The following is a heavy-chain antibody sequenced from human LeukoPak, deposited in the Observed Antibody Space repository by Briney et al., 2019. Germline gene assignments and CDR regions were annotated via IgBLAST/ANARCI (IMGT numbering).Heavy chain of an antibody. D-gene: IGHD3-22*01. CDR2: INHSGST. Sequence: SETLSLTCAVYGGSFSGYYWSWIRQPPGKGLEWIGEINHSGSTNYNPSLKSRVTISVDTSKNQFSLKLSSVTAADTAVYYCARGVYYDSSGYSKTDAFDIWGQGTMVTVSS. CDR1: GGSFSGYY. J-gene: IGHJ3*02. V-gene: IGHV4-34*01. CDR3: ARGVYYDSSGYSKTDAFDI.